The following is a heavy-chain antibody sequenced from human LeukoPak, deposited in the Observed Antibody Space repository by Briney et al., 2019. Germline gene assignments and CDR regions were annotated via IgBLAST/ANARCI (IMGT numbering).Heavy chain of an antibody. J-gene: IGHJ4*02. CDR1: GFTFSSCA. CDR2: ISYDGSNK. Sequence: PGRSLRLSCAASGFTFSSCAMHWVRQAPGKGLEWVAVISYDGSNKYYADSVKGRFTISRDNSKNTLYLQMNSLRAEDTAVYYCARDTISDYWGQGTLVTVSS. D-gene: IGHD2-2*01. V-gene: IGHV3-30-3*01. CDR3: ARDTISDY.